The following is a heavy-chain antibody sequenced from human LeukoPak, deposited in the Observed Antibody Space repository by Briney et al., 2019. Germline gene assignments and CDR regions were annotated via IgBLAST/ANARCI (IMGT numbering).Heavy chain of an antibody. D-gene: IGHD3-22*01. CDR1: GGTFSSYA. J-gene: IGHJ4*02. CDR2: IIPILGIA. V-gene: IGHV1-69*04. CDR3: ARDFVQDYYDSSGGSFDY. Sequence: SVKVSCKASGGTFSSYAISWVRQAPGQGLEWMGRIIPILGIANYAQKFQGRVTITADKSTSTAYMELSSLRSEDTAVYYCARDFVQDYYDSSGGSFDYWGQGTLVTVSP.